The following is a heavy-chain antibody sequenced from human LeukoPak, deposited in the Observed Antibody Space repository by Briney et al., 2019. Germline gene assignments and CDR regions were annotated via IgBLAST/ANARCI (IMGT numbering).Heavy chain of an antibody. CDR3: ARELSTVVPGSFDY. Sequence: ASVKVSCKASGYTFTVYYMHWVRQAPGQGVEWMGWITPNTGGTNYAQKFQGRVTMTRDPSISTAHMELSRLRSDDTAVYYCARELSTVVPGSFDYWGQGTLVTVSS. J-gene: IGHJ4*02. CDR1: GYTFTVYY. D-gene: IGHD4-23*01. V-gene: IGHV1-2*02. CDR2: ITPNTGGT.